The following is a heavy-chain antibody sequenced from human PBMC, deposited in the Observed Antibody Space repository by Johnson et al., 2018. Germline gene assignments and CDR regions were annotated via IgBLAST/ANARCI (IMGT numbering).Heavy chain of an antibody. D-gene: IGHD5-18*01. CDR1: GGSFSDCY. Sequence: VQLQQWGAGLLKPSETLSLTCAVYGGSFSDCYWSWIRQSPGKRLEWIGEIDHRGNTNYNPSLKSRVTISVDTSKNQFSLKLRSVTAAETAVYYCARGYNYGTDAFDFWGQGTLVTVSS. CDR2: IDHRGNT. V-gene: IGHV4-34*01. J-gene: IGHJ3*01. CDR3: ARGYNYGTDAFDF.